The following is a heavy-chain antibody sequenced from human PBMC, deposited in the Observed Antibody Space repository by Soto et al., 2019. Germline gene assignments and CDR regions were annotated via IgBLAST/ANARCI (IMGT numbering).Heavy chain of an antibody. J-gene: IGHJ6*02. CDR1: GGSISSSSYY. Sequence: ETLSLTCTVSGGSISSSSYYWGWIRQPPGKGLEWIGSIYYSGSTYYNPSLKSRVTISVDTSKNQFSLKLSSVTAADTAVYYCARSRDGYTYGMDVWGQGTTVTVSS. CDR3: ARSRDGYTYGMDV. V-gene: IGHV4-39*01. CDR2: IYYSGST. D-gene: IGHD5-12*01.